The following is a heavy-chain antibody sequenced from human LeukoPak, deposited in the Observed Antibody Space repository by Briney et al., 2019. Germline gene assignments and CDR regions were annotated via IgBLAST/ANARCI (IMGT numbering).Heavy chain of an antibody. J-gene: IGHJ4*02. CDR2: IIPIFGTA. Sequence: GASVKVSCKASGGTFSSYAISWVRQAPGQGLEWMGGIIPIFGTANYAQKFQGRVTITADESTSTAYMELSSLRSEDTAVYYCARGHPPSYYDFWSGYYQPDFDYWGQGTLVTVSS. V-gene: IGHV1-69*13. CDR3: ARGHPPSYYDFWSGYYQPDFDY. CDR1: GGTFSSYA. D-gene: IGHD3-3*01.